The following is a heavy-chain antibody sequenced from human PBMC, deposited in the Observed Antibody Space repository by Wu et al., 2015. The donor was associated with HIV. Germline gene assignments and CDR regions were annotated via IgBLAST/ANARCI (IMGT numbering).Heavy chain of an antibody. CDR3: AINTDSVATSLYSLGV. Sequence: QVQLVQSGNEVKKPGASVKISCKTSGYTFTNYYMHWVRQARGQGFEWMGVIDPNVGRVSYAQNFQGRVIMTRDTSTSTVYMELTILRSEDTAVYYCAINTDSVATSLYSLGVWGQGTVVTVSS. CDR1: GYTFTNYY. V-gene: IGHV1-46*01. J-gene: IGHJ6*02. CDR2: IDPNVGRV. D-gene: IGHD5-12*01.